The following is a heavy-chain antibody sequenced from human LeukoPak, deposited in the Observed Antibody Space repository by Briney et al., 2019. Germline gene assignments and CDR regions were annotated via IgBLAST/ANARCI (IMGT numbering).Heavy chain of an antibody. V-gene: IGHV4-34*01. CDR3: ARISYDSSGYYYLFDY. CDR2: INHSGST. D-gene: IGHD3-22*01. J-gene: IGHJ4*02. CDR1: GGSFSGYY. Sequence: SETLSLTCAVYGGSFSGYYWSWIRQPPGKGLEWIGEINHSGSTNYNPSLKSRVTISVETSKNQFSLKLNSVTAADTAVYYCARISYDSSGYYYLFDYWGQGTLVTVSS.